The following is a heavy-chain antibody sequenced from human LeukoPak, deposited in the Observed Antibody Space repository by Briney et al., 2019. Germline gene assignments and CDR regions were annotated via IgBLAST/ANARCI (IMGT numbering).Heavy chain of an antibody. D-gene: IGHD1-26*01. CDR1: GYSISSGYY. J-gene: IGHJ6*02. CDR2: IYHSGST. CDR3: ARDRGKPRYSGGYSHYYGMDV. Sequence: PSETLSLTCTVSGYSISSGYYWGWIRQPPGKGLEWIGSIYHSGSTYYNPSLKSRVTISVDTSKNHFSLKLSSVTAADTAVYYCARDRGKPRYSGGYSHYYGMDVWGQGTTVTVSS. V-gene: IGHV4-38-2*02.